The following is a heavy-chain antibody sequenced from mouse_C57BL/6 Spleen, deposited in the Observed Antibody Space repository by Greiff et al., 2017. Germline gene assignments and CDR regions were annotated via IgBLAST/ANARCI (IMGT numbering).Heavy chain of an antibody. J-gene: IGHJ1*03. V-gene: IGHV5-16*01. Sequence: EVMLVESEGGLVQPGSSMKLSCTASGFTFSDYYMAWVRQVPEKGLEWVANINYDGSSTYYLDSLKSRFIISRDNAKNILYLQMSSLKSEDTATYYCARGGYYFDVWGTGTTVTVSS. CDR1: GFTFSDYY. CDR3: ARGGYYFDV. CDR2: INYDGSST.